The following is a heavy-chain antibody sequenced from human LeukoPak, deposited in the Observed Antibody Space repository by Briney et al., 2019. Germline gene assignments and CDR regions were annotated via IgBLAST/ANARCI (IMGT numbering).Heavy chain of an antibody. CDR1: GFAFSSYA. CDR3: AKGSITVAGTSGYFQH. Sequence: PGGSLRLSCAASGFAFSSYAMTWVRQAPGKGLEWVSVISGSGGGTYYADSVKGRFTISRDNSKKTLYLQMNSLRTEDTAVYYCAKGSITVAGTSGYFQHWGQGTLVTVSS. D-gene: IGHD6-19*01. J-gene: IGHJ1*01. V-gene: IGHV3-23*01. CDR2: ISGSGGGT.